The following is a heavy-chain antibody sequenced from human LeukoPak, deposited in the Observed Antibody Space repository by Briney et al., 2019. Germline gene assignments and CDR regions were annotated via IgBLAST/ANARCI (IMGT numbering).Heavy chain of an antibody. D-gene: IGHD2-15*01. CDR1: GGSFSGYY. J-gene: IGHJ3*02. CDR3: ARGRFKDIVVVVAATRAFDI. V-gene: IGHV4-34*01. Sequence: SETLSLTCAVYGGSFSGYYWSWIRQPPGKGLEWIGEINHSGSTNYNPSLKSRVAISVDTSKNQFSLKLSSVTAADTAVYYCARGRFKDIVVVVAATRAFDIWGQGTMVTVSS. CDR2: INHSGST.